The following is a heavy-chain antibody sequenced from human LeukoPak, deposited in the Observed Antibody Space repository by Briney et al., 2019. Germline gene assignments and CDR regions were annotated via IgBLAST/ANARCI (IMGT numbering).Heavy chain of an antibody. D-gene: IGHD6-19*01. CDR2: INHSGST. CDR3: ASGIAVAGPVDY. J-gene: IGHJ4*02. Sequence: SETLSLTCAVYGGSFSGYYWSWIRQPPGKGVEWIGEINHSGSTNYNPSLKSRVTISVGTSKNQFSLKLSSVTAADTAVYYCASGIAVAGPVDYWGQGTLVTVSS. CDR1: GGSFSGYY. V-gene: IGHV4-34*01.